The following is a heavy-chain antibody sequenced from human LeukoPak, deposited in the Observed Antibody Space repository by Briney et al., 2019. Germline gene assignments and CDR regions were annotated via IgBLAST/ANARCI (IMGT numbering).Heavy chain of an antibody. V-gene: IGHV3-30*04. J-gene: IGHJ4*02. CDR3: ARGAPADY. Sequence: PGGSLRLSCAASGFIFSNYAMNWVRQAPGKGLEWVAVISYDGSNKYYADSVKGRFTISRDNSKNTLYVQMNSLRAEDTAVYYCARGAPADYWGQGTLVTVSS. CDR1: GFIFSNYA. CDR2: ISYDGSNK.